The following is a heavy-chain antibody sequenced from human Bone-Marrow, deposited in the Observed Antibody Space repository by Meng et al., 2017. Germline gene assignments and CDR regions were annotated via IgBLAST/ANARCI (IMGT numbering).Heavy chain of an antibody. D-gene: IGHD6-13*01. V-gene: IGHV1-2*06. Sequence: QGPLGRVGAGLENAWASLKVPCKPSGYTFTAYWLHWVRQAPGQGLEWMGRIDPGTGGTQYAQNFQGRVTMTRDTSISTTYMELSRLRSDDTAVYYCVRDEDISAAGKLFGDYWGQGTLVTVSS. CDR1: GYTFTAYW. CDR3: VRDEDISAAGKLFGDY. J-gene: IGHJ4*02. CDR2: IDPGTGGT.